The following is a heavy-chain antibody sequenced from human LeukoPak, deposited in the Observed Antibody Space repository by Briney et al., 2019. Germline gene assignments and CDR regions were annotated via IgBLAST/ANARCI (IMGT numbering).Heavy chain of an antibody. CDR1: GFTVCSNY. CDR2: IYSGGTT. J-gene: IGHJ5*02. CDR3: ASRKTTRWYDT. D-gene: IGHD3-22*01. V-gene: IGHV3-53*01. Sequence: GGSLRLSCAASGFTVCSNYIIWLRQAPGKGLEWVSVIYSGGTTGYADSVKGRFTISRDNSKNTLYLQSNSLRAEDTAVYYCASRKTTRWYDTWGQGTLVTVSS.